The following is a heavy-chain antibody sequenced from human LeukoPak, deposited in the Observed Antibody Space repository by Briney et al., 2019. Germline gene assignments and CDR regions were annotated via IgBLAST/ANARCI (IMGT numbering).Heavy chain of an antibody. CDR1: GFTFSNYA. CDR3: AKGYYYTMDV. J-gene: IGHJ6*02. V-gene: IGHV3-23*01. CDR2: LSGSGGSA. Sequence: GGSLRLSCAASGFTFSNYAMSWVRQAPGKGLEWVSALSGSGGSAYYADSVKGRFTISRDNSKNTLYLQMNSLRAEDTAVYYCAKGYYYTMDVWGQGTTVTVSS. D-gene: IGHD1-14*01.